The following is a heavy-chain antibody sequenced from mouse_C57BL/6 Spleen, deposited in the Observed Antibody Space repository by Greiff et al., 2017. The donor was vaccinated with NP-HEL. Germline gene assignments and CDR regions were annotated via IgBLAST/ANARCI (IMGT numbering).Heavy chain of an antibody. CDR3: ARSGVTTVKGNGYAMDY. Sequence: EVQLQESGGGLVKPGGSLKLSCAASGFTFSSYAMSWVRQTPEKRLEWVATISDGGSYTYYPDNVKGRFTISRDNAKNNLYLQMSHLKSEDTAMYYCARSGVTTVKGNGYAMDYWGQGTSVTVSS. D-gene: IGHD1-1*01. V-gene: IGHV5-4*01. J-gene: IGHJ4*01. CDR1: GFTFSSYA. CDR2: ISDGGSYT.